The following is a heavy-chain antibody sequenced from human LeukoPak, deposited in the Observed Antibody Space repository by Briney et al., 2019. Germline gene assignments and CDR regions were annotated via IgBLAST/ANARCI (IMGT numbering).Heavy chain of an antibody. Sequence: ASVKVSCKASGYTFTSYAMHWVRQAPGQRLEWMGWINAGNGNTKYSQKFQGRVTITRDTSASTAYMELSSLRSEDTAVYYCARDPIGSGWTGESYYYYMDVWGKGTTVTVSS. CDR3: ARDPIGSGWTGESYYYYMDV. D-gene: IGHD3-16*01. J-gene: IGHJ6*03. CDR2: INAGNGNT. CDR1: GYTFTSYA. V-gene: IGHV1-3*01.